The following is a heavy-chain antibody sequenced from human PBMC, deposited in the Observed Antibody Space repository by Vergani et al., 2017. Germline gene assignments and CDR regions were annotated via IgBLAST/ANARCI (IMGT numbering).Heavy chain of an antibody. D-gene: IGHD4-17*01. CDR3: ARVHDYGDSHDAFDI. V-gene: IGHV3-13*01. J-gene: IGHJ3*02. CDR2: IGTAGDT. Sequence: EVQLVESGGGLVQPGGSLRLSCAASGFTFSSYDMHWVRQATGKGLEWVSAIGTAGDTYYPGSVKGRFTISRENAKNSLYLQMNSLRAEDTAVYYCARVHDYGDSHDAFDIWGQGTMVTVSS. CDR1: GFTFSSYD.